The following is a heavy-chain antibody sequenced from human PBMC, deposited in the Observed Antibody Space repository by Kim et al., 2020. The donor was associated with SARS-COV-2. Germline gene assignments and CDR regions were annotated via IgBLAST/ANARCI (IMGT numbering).Heavy chain of an antibody. D-gene: IGHD4-17*01. J-gene: IGHJ4*02. V-gene: IGHV3-30*01. CDR3: ASAPGGSIYGDYFNFDY. Sequence: VKGRFTISRDNSKNTRYLQMNSLRSEDTAVYYCASAPGGSIYGDYFNFDYWGQGTLVTVSS.